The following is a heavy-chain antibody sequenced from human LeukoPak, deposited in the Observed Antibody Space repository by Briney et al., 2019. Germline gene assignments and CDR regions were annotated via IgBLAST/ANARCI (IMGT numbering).Heavy chain of an antibody. Sequence: GGSLRLSCAASGFAVNNYYMTWVRQPPGKGLELVSLIYSAGSTHYADSVKGRCTISRDNSKNMVYLQMNSLRGEDTAVYYCAREKGYSSGWSGFDFWGQGTLVTVSS. CDR3: AREKGYSSGWSGFDF. CDR2: IYSAGST. CDR1: GFAVNNYY. J-gene: IGHJ4*02. D-gene: IGHD6-19*01. V-gene: IGHV3-53*01.